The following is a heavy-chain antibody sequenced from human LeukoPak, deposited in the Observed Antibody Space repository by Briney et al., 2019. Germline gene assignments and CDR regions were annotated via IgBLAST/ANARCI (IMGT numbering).Heavy chain of an antibody. Sequence: SETLSLTCTVSGGSISSGSYYWSWIRQPAGKGLEWIGRIYTSGSTNYNPSLKSRVTISVDTSKNQFSLKLSSVTAADTAVYYCARYADISYYYYMDVWGKGTTVTVSS. V-gene: IGHV4-61*02. CDR3: ARYADISYYYYMDV. CDR2: IYTSGST. D-gene: IGHD3-9*01. J-gene: IGHJ6*03. CDR1: GGSISSGSYY.